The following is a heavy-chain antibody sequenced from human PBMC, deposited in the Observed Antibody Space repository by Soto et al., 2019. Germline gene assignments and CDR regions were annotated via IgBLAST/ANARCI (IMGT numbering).Heavy chain of an antibody. D-gene: IGHD6-19*01. Sequence: VRLLEAGGGLKQSGGSLRLSCAASGFTFKESAMNWVRQAPGKGLEWVASISDTGASTWYAESVRGRLSISRDNSKNTLYLQMNSLRGEDTAVYYCAKGRGSGWAWYFDNWGQGTLVTVSS. CDR3: AKGRGSGWAWYFDN. CDR1: GFTFKESA. V-gene: IGHV3-23*01. CDR2: ISDTGAST. J-gene: IGHJ4*02.